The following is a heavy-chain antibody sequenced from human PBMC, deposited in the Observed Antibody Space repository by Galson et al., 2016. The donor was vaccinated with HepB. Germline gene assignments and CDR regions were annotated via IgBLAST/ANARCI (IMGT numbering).Heavy chain of an antibody. Sequence: SLRLSCAASGFTFSRYGMHWVRQAPGKGLEWVALIWSDGSNKYYADSVKGRFTISRDNSKNTAYLQMNSPRAEDRAVYYCAGEAGIAAAATYDYWGQGTLVTVSS. V-gene: IGHV3-33*01. CDR1: GFTFSRYG. CDR3: AGEAGIAAAATYDY. J-gene: IGHJ4*02. D-gene: IGHD6-13*01. CDR2: IWSDGSNK.